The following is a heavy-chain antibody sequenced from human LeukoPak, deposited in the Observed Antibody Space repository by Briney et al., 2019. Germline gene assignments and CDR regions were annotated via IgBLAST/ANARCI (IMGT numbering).Heavy chain of an antibody. D-gene: IGHD3-16*01. CDR1: GGSISSGDYY. CDR3: AIYDNASWYSMDV. V-gene: IGHV4-30-4*08. CDR2: IYYSGST. J-gene: IGHJ6*03. Sequence: SQTLSLTCTVSGGSISSGDYYWSWIRQPPGKGLEWIGYIYYSGSTYYNPSLKSRVTISVDTSKNQFSLKLSSVTAADTAVYYCAIYDNASWYSMDVWGKGTTVTVSS.